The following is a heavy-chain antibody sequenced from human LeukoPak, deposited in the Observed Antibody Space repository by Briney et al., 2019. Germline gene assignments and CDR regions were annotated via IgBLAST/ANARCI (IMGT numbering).Heavy chain of an antibody. J-gene: IGHJ4*02. CDR3: ARDKGDYDTSGSLFIF. V-gene: IGHV3-7*03. CDR2: IKQDGSET. CDR1: GFTFSRYW. D-gene: IGHD3-22*01. Sequence: GGSLRLSCAASGFTFSRYWMSWVRQASRKGLEWVANIKQDGSETYYVDSMKGRFTISRDNAKNSLFLQMNSLRAEDTAVYYCARDKGDYDTSGSLFIFGGQGTLVTVSS.